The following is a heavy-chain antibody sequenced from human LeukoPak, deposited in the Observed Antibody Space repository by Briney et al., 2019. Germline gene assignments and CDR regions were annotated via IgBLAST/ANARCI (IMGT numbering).Heavy chain of an antibody. CDR2: IIPIFGTA. V-gene: IGHV1-69*06. CDR1: GGTFSSYA. Sequence: GASVKVSCKASGGTFSSYAISWVRQAPGQGLEWMGGIIPIFGTANYAQKFQGRVTITADKSTSTAYMELSSLRSEDTAVYYCASGHYCSSTSCYDGSRYYYYMDVWGKGATVTVSS. D-gene: IGHD2-2*01. CDR3: ASGHYCSSTSCYDGSRYYYYMDV. J-gene: IGHJ6*03.